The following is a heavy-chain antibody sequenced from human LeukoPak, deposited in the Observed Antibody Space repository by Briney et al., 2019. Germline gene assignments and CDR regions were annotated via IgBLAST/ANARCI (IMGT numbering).Heavy chain of an antibody. CDR2: ISTSSYI. V-gene: IGHV3-21*01. J-gene: IGHJ3*02. CDR1: GFTFSSYS. D-gene: IGHD3-22*01. CDR3: ARGAGSYYYDSSGYPNDAFDI. Sequence: GGSLRLSCAASGFTFSSYSINWVRQAPGKGLEWVSSISTSSYIYYADSVKGRFTISRDNAKNTLYLQMNSLRAEDTAVYYCARGAGSYYYDSSGYPNDAFDIWGQGTMVTVSS.